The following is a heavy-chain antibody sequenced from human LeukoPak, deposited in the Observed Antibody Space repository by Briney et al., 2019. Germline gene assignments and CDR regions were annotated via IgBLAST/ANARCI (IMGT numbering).Heavy chain of an antibody. V-gene: IGHV1-2*02. J-gene: IGHJ5*02. CDR3: ARDKEYSSSWYVWFDP. CDR1: GYXFTGYY. Sequence: ASVKVSCKASGYXFTGYYIHWVRQAPGQGLEWMGWINPNSGGTNYAQKFQGRVTMTRDTSISTAYMELSRLRSDDTAVYYRARDKEYSSSWYVWFDPWGQGTLVTVSS. CDR2: INPNSGGT. D-gene: IGHD6-13*01.